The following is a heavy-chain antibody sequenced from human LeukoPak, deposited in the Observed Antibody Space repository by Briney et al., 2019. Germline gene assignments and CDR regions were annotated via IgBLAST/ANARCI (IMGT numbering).Heavy chain of an antibody. CDR3: VRALYDGSGYYSHFDY. CDR1: GFTFSSYA. V-gene: IGHV3-64*01. J-gene: IGHJ4*02. Sequence: GGSLRLSCAASGFTFSSYAMHWVRQAPGKGLEYVSAISSNGGSTYYANSVKGRFTISRDNAKKSLYLQMNSLRTEDTAVYYCVRALYDGSGYYSHFDYWGQGTLVTVSS. CDR2: ISSNGGST. D-gene: IGHD3-22*01.